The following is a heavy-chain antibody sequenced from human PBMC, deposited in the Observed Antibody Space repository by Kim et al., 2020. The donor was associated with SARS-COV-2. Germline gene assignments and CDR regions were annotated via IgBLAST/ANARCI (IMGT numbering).Heavy chain of an antibody. J-gene: IGHJ4*02. Sequence: NYTPSLKSRVPISVDKAKNHFSLNLNSVTAADTAVYYCSGSTGWYRLDYWGQGTLVTVSS. D-gene: IGHD6-19*01. CDR3: SGSTGWYRLDY. V-gene: IGHV4-4*02.